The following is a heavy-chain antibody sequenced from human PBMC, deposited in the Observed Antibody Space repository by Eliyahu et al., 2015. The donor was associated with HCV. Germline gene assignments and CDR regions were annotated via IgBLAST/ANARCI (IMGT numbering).Heavy chain of an antibody. J-gene: IGHJ4*02. CDR1: GFTFSIYA. D-gene: IGHD6-19*01. CDR3: AKDLGSSGWYFFFFDY. Sequence: EVQLLESGGGLVQPGGSLRLSCAASGFTFSIYAMSWVRQAPGKGLEWVSAXSGSGGSTHYADSVKGRFTISRDNSKNTLYLQMNSLRAEDTAVYYCAKDLGSSGWYFFFFDYWGQGTLATVSS. CDR2: XSGSGGST. V-gene: IGHV3-23*01.